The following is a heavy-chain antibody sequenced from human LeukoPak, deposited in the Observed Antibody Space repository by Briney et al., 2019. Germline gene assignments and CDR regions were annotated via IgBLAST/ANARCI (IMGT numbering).Heavy chain of an antibody. D-gene: IGHD5-18*01. J-gene: IGHJ4*02. V-gene: IGHV4-59*01. CDR1: GGSISSNY. CDR2: IYYTGST. CDR3: TRARRYCYGHFDY. Sequence: SETLSLTCIVSGGSISSNYWNWIRQPPGKGLEWLGNIYYTGSTNYNPSLKSRVTISLDTSKNHFSLKLSSVTAADTAVYYCTRARRYCYGHFDYWGQGTLVTVSS.